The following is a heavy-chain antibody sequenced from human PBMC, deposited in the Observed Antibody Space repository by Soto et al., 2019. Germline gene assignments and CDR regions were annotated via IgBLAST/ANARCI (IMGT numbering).Heavy chain of an antibody. J-gene: IGHJ3*02. V-gene: IGHV3-74*01. CDR1: GFSLSVYW. CDR2: IDTYGSAT. CDR3: VSVLKRIAWDNDVFHI. Sequence: PGGSRRLSCAASGFSLSVYWMHWVRQAPGKGLAWASRIDTYGSATKYADSVEGRFSISKDNAENTLYLQMNNLRADDTAVYYCVSVLKRIAWDNDVFHISGQGPMVTVSS. D-gene: IGHD1-26*01.